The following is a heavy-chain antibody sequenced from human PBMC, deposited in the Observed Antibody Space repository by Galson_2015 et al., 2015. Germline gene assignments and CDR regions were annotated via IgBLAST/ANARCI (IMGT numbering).Heavy chain of an antibody. CDR1: GFTFSAYG. Sequence: SLRLSCAASGFTFSAYGLTWVRQAPGKGLEWVAVINASGCVTKYADSVKGRFTISRDNSESTLYLQMNSLRAEDTAVYHCAKGLFTVNSHLDIWGQGTMVTVSS. CDR3: AKGLFTVNSHLDI. J-gene: IGHJ3*02. V-gene: IGHV3-23*01. D-gene: IGHD4-17*01. CDR2: INASGCVT.